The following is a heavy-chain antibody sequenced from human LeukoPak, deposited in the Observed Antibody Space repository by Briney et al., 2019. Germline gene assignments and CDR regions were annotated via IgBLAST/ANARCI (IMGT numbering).Heavy chain of an antibody. J-gene: IGHJ4*02. V-gene: IGHV1-2*06. CDR2: INPNSGGT. Sequence: ASVKVSCKASGYTFTGYYMHWVRQAPGQGLEWMGRINPNSGGTNYAQKFQGRVTMTRDTSISTAYMELSRLRSDDTAVYYCAMLSGYYDFWSGYSDYWGQGTLVTVSS. CDR3: AMLSGYYDFWSGYSDY. D-gene: IGHD3-3*01. CDR1: GYTFTGYY.